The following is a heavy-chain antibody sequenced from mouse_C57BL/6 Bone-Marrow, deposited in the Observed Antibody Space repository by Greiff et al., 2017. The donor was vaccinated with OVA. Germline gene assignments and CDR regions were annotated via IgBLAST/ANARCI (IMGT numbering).Heavy chain of an antibody. D-gene: IGHD1-1*01. J-gene: IGHJ3*01. V-gene: IGHV1-64*01. CDR3: AGDYGPWFAY. CDR2: IHPNSGST. CDR1: GYTFTSYW. Sequence: VQLQQPGAELVKPGASVKLSCKASGYTFTSYWMHWVKQRPGQGLEWIGMIHPNSGSTNYNEKFKSKATLTVDKSSSTAYMHLSSLTSEVSAVYYCAGDYGPWFAYWGQGTLVTVSA.